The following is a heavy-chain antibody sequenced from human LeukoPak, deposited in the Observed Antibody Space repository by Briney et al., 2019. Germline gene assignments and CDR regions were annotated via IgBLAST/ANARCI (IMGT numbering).Heavy chain of an antibody. J-gene: IGHJ4*02. Sequence: GGSLRLSCAASGFTFSNAWMSWVRQAPGKGLELVGRIKSKTDGGTTDYAAPVKGRFSISRDDSKNTLYLQMNSLKTEDTAVHYCTTDRAIAVRPLFDYWGQGTLVTVSS. V-gene: IGHV3-15*01. CDR3: TTDRAIAVRPLFDY. D-gene: IGHD6-6*01. CDR1: GFTFSNAW. CDR2: IKSKTDGGTT.